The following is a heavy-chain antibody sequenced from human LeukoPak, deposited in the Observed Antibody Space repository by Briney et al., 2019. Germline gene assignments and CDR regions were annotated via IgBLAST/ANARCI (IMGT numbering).Heavy chain of an antibody. D-gene: IGHD1-26*01. CDR3: ARPRGVGATVDY. CDR2: IYYSGST. Sequence: SETLSLTCTVSGGSISSSSYYWGWIRQPPGKGLEWIGSIYYSGSTYYNPSLKSRVTISVDTSKNQFSLKLSSVTAADTAVYYCARPRGVGATVDYWGRGTLVTVSS. J-gene: IGHJ4*02. V-gene: IGHV4-39*01. CDR1: GGSISSSSYY.